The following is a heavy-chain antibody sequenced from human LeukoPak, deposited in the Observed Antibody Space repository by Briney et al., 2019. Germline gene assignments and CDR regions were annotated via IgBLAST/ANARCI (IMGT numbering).Heavy chain of an antibody. V-gene: IGHV4-39*01. CDR2: IYYSGST. CDR3: ARVPPYYYDSSGRTAFDI. J-gene: IGHJ3*02. CDR1: GGSISSSSYY. Sequence: SETLSLTCTVSGGSISSSSYYWGWIRQPPGKGLEWIGSIYYSGSTYYNPSLKSRVTISVDTSKNQFSLKLSSVTAADTAVYYCARVPPYYYDSSGRTAFDIWGQGTLVIVSS. D-gene: IGHD3-22*01.